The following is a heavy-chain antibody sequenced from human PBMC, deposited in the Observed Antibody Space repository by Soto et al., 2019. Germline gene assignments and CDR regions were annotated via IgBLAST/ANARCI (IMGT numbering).Heavy chain of an antibody. V-gene: IGHV3-30-3*01. CDR2: VSYDGSNK. Sequence: GGSLRLSCAASGFTFSSFAMHWVRQAPGKGLEWVAIVSYDGSNKYYADSVKGRFTISRDNSKNTLYLQMNSLRAEDTAVYYCARDPHWGQGTLVTVSS. J-gene: IGHJ4*02. CDR1: GFTFSSFA. CDR3: ARDPH.